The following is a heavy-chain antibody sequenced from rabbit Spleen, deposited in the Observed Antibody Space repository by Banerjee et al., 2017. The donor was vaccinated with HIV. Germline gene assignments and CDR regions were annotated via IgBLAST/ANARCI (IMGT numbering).Heavy chain of an antibody. CDR2: IGIGSGNI. CDR3: ARSTYAAYGDGAENL. D-gene: IGHD2-1*01. V-gene: IGHV1S45*01. J-gene: IGHJ4*01. CDR1: GFSFSSGYW. Sequence: LQESGGGLFQPGGSLALTCKASGFSFSSGYWIYWVRQAPGKGLEWIGCIGIGSGNIYYASWAKGRFTISKTSTTVTLLMTSLTAADTATYFCARSTYAAYGDGAENLWGPGTLVTVS.